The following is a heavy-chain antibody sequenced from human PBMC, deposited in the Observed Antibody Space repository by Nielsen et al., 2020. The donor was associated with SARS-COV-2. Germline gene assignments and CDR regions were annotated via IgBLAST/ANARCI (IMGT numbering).Heavy chain of an antibody. J-gene: IGHJ4*02. Sequence: SETLSLTCTVSGGSISSDSYYWGWIRQPPGKGLEWIGSIYYSGSTYYNPSLKSRVTISADTSKNQFSLKLTSVTAADTAVYYCARVTQTTGLRLGGGGRVRYYFDYWGQGTLVTVSS. V-gene: IGHV4-39*01. D-gene: IGHD3-16*01. CDR1: GGSISSDSYY. CDR3: ARVTQTTGLRLGGGGRVRYYFDY. CDR2: IYYSGST.